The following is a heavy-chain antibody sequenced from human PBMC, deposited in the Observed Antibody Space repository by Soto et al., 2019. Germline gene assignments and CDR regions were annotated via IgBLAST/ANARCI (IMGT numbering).Heavy chain of an antibody. J-gene: IGHJ4*02. CDR1: GYTFTSYA. CDR3: ARDPLGRPGTTTALDY. Sequence: QVQLVQSGAEVKKPGASVKVSCKASGYTFTSYAMHWVRQAPGQRLEWMGWINAGNGNTKYSQKFQGRVTITRDTSASTAYMELSSLRSEDTAVYYCARDPLGRPGTTTALDYWGQGTLVTVSS. V-gene: IGHV1-3*01. D-gene: IGHD1-7*01. CDR2: INAGNGNT.